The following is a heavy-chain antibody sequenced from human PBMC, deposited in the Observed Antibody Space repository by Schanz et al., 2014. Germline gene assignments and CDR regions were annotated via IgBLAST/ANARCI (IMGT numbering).Heavy chain of an antibody. CDR1: GFSFSTYW. Sequence: EVQLLESGGGLVEPGGSLRLSCAASGFSFSTYWMSWVRQAPGKGLEWVANIKRDGSEKNYFDSVKGRFTISRDNAKNSLFLQMNSLRAEDTALYYCARDRRNADLDYWGQGTLVTVSS. J-gene: IGHJ4*02. V-gene: IGHV3-7*01. D-gene: IGHD1-1*01. CDR2: IKRDGSEK. CDR3: ARDRRNADLDY.